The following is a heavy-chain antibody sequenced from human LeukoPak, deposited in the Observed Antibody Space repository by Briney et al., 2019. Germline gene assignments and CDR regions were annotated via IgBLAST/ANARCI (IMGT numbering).Heavy chain of an antibody. CDR2: INHSGST. Sequence: SETLSLTCTVSGGSISSYYWSWIRQPPGKGLEWIGEINHSGSTNYNPSLKSRVTISEDTSKNQFSLKLSSVTAADTAVYYCARVRYCGGDCSWGQGTLVTVSS. D-gene: IGHD2-21*02. V-gene: IGHV4-34*01. CDR3: ARVRYCGGDCS. J-gene: IGHJ5*02. CDR1: GGSISSYY.